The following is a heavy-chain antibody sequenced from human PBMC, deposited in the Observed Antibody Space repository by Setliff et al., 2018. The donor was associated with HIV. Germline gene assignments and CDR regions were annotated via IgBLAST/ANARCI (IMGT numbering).Heavy chain of an antibody. CDR2: IYYSGST. D-gene: IGHD2-15*01. Sequence: SETLSLTCTVSGGSISSYYWSWIRQPPGKGLEWIGYIYYSGSTNYNPSLKSRVTISVDTSKNQFSLKLNSVTAADTAVYYCARGRVFCNGDSCYHLDYWGQGIPVTVS. CDR3: ARGRVFCNGDSCYHLDY. J-gene: IGHJ4*02. V-gene: IGHV4-59*01. CDR1: GGSISSYY.